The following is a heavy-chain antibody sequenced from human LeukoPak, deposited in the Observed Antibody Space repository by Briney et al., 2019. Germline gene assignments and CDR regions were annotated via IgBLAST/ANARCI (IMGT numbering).Heavy chain of an antibody. J-gene: IGHJ4*02. D-gene: IGHD1-14*01. Sequence: TGGSLRLSCAASGFTFSNYAMHWVRQAPGRGLEFVSAITTNGGTTYYANSVKGRFTISRDNSKHTLYLHMGSLRAEDMAVYYCARGYVLLVYWGLGTLVTDSS. CDR2: ITTNGGTT. V-gene: IGHV3-64*01. CDR3: ARGYVLLVY. CDR1: GFTFSNYA.